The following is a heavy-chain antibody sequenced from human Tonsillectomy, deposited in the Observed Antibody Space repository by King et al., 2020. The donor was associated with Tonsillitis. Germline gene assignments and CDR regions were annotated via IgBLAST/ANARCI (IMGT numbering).Heavy chain of an antibody. J-gene: IGHJ6*03. CDR2: ISNDGSNK. CDR1: GFTFSNYP. D-gene: IGHD6-6*01. V-gene: IGHV3-30*04. Sequence: VQLVESGGGVVQPGRSLRLSCAASGFTFSNYPIHWVRQAPGKGLEWVAVISNDGSNKYYTDSVKGQFTMSRDNSKNTLYLQMNSLRAEDTAVYYCAREYRTSSYYYYYMDVWGKGTTVTVSS. CDR3: AREYRTSSYYYYYMDV.